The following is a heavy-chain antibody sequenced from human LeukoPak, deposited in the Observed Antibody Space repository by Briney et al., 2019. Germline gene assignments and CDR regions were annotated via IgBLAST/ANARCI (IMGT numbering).Heavy chain of an antibody. CDR1: GFTFSSYA. CDR2: ISGSGGST. CDR3: AKDRGTMVRGVIPQYNWFDP. J-gene: IGHJ5*02. Sequence: PGGSLRLSCAASGFTFSSYAMSWVRQAPGKGLEWVSAISGSGGSTYSADSVKGRFTISRDNSKNTLYLQMNSLRAEDTAVYYCAKDRGTMVRGVIPQYNWFDPWGQGTLVTVSS. V-gene: IGHV3-23*01. D-gene: IGHD3-10*01.